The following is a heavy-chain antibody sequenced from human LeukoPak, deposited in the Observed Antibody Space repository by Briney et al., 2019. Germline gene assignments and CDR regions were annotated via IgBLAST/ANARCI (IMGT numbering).Heavy chain of an antibody. V-gene: IGHV4-59*08. D-gene: IGHD6-19*01. CDR2: IYYSGST. Sequence: PSETLSLTCTVSGGSISSYYWNWIRQPPGKGLEWIGYIYYSGSTNYNPSLKSRVTISEDTSKNQFSLKLSSVTAADTAVYCCARHAIAMGFDCWGQGTLVTVSS. CDR3: ARHAIAMGFDC. J-gene: IGHJ4*02. CDR1: GGSISSYY.